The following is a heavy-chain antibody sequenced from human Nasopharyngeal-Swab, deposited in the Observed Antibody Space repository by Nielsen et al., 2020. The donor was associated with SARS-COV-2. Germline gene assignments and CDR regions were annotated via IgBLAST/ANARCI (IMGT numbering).Heavy chain of an antibody. J-gene: IGHJ3*01. Sequence: GSSLKISCAASGFTFISYWMIWVRQAPGKGLEWVANIKQDGSEKYYLDSVKCRFTISRDNAKNSLYLQMNSLRAEDTALYYCAKNQLLIYDVFNLWGQGTMVTVSS. CDR1: GFTFISYW. CDR2: IKQDGSEK. D-gene: IGHD2-2*01. CDR3: AKNQLLIYDVFNL. V-gene: IGHV3-7*03.